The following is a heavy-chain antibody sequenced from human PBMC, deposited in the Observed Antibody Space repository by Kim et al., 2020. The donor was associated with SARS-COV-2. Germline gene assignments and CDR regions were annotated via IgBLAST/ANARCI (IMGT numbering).Heavy chain of an antibody. Sequence: SETLSLTCTVSGGSVSSGSYYWSWIRQPPGKGLEWIGYIYYSGSTNYNPSLKSRVTISVDTSKNQFSLKLSSVTAADTAVYYCARDDRLYGSDFDYWGQGTLVTVSS. CDR1: GGSVSSGSYY. J-gene: IGHJ4*02. CDR3: ARDDRLYGSDFDY. V-gene: IGHV4-61*01. D-gene: IGHD3-10*01. CDR2: IYYSGST.